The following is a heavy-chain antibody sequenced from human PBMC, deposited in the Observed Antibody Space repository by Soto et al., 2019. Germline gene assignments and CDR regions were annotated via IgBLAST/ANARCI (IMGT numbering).Heavy chain of an antibody. J-gene: IGHJ4*02. D-gene: IGHD2-15*01. CDR1: GGSISSGGYY. CDR2: IYYSGST. CDR3: AREVATFPQDPSHFDY. V-gene: IGHV4-61*08. Sequence: PSETLSLTCTVSGGSISSGGYYWSWIRQHPGKGLEWIGYIYYSGSTYYNPSLKSRVTISVDTSKNQFSLKLSSVTAADTAVYYCAREVATFPQDPSHFDYWGQGTLVTVS.